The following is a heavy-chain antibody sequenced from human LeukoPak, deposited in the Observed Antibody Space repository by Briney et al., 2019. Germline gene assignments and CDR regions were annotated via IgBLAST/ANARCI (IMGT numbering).Heavy chain of an antibody. V-gene: IGHV4-31*03. CDR1: GGSISSGGYY. D-gene: IGHD3-22*01. Sequence: SETLSLTCTVSGGSISSGGYYWSWIRQHPGKGLEWIGYIYYSGSTYYNPSLKSRVTISVDTSKDQFSLKLSSVTAADTAVYYCARHEYYYDSSGFPTIFDYWGQGTLVTVSS. CDR3: ARHEYYYDSSGFPTIFDY. CDR2: IYYSGST. J-gene: IGHJ4*02.